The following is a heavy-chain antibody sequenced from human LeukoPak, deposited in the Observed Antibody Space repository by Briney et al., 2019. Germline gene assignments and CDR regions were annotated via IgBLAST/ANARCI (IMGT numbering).Heavy chain of an antibody. CDR3: ATDLSNPIFDS. Sequence: ASVKVSCKVSGYTLTELSMHWVRQAPGKGLEWMGGFDPEDGETIYAQRFQGRVTMTEDTSTDTAYMDLSSLRSKDTAVYYCATDLSNPIFDSWGQGTLVTVSS. V-gene: IGHV1-24*01. J-gene: IGHJ4*02. CDR1: GYTLTELS. CDR2: FDPEDGET.